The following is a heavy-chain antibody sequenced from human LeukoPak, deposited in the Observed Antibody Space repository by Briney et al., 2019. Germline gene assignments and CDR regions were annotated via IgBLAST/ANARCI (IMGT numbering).Heavy chain of an antibody. Sequence: GGSLRLSCAASGFTFNEYYMSWVRQAPGKGLEWVVIIRYDGNNKYYADSVKGRFTISRDKSSNTLFLQMDSLRAEDTAVYYCAKVGHWNYVYYYYYMDVWGKGTTVTVSS. V-gene: IGHV3-30*02. D-gene: IGHD1-7*01. CDR2: IRYDGNNK. CDR1: GFTFNEYY. J-gene: IGHJ6*03. CDR3: AKVGHWNYVYYYYYMDV.